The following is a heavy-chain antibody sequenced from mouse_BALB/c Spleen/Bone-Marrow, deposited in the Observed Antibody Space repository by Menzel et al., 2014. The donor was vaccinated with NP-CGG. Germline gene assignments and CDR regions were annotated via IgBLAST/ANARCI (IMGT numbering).Heavy chain of an antibody. CDR3: SRLYYYGNFAY. D-gene: IGHD1-1*01. CDR1: GFDFSRYW. V-gene: IGHV4-1*02. CDR2: INPDSSTI. Sequence: EVKLLESGGGLVQPGGSLELSCAASGFDFSRYWMSWVRQAPGKGLEWIGEINPDSSTINYTPSLKGKFIISRDNAKNTLYLQMSKVRSEDTALYYCSRLYYYGNFAYWGQGTLVTVSA. J-gene: IGHJ3*01.